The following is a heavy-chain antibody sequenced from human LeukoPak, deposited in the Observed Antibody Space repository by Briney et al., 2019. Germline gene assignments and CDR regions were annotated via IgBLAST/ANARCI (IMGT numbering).Heavy chain of an antibody. CDR1: GYTFTSYD. V-gene: IGHV1-8*03. CDR3: ARDSSITIFGVVIGDRAFDI. Sequence: ASVKVSCKASGYTFTSYDINWVRQATGQGLEWMGWMNPNSGNTGYAQKFQGKVTITRNTSISTAYMELSSLRSEDTAVYYCARDSSITIFGVVIGDRAFDIWGQGTMVTVSS. D-gene: IGHD3-3*01. J-gene: IGHJ3*02. CDR2: MNPNSGNT.